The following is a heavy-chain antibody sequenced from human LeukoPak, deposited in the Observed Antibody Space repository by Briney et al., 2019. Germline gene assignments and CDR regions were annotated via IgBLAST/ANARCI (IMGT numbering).Heavy chain of an antibody. CDR1: GFTFSSYA. CDR2: IQWDGSNK. D-gene: IGHD1-1*01. V-gene: IGHV3-30*04. J-gene: IGHJ4*02. CDR3: AKEWNLGGFDY. Sequence: GRSLRLSCAASGFTFSSYAMHWVRQAPGKGLEWVAFIQWDGSNKYYADSVKGRFTISRDTSKNTLYLQMNSLRVEDTAVYYCAKEWNLGGFDYWGQGTLVTVSS.